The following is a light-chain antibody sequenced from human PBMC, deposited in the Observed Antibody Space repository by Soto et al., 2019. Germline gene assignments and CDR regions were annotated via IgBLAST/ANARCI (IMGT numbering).Light chain of an antibody. Sequence: EIVLTQSPSTLSVAPGLRATLSCRASQSISDTLAWYQQKPGQAPRLLIHGASTRAPGFPARFSGSGSGTDFTLTISSLQSEDFAVYYCQQYNNWPWTFGQGTKV. CDR2: GAS. V-gene: IGKV3-15*01. CDR1: QSISDT. CDR3: QQYNNWPWT. J-gene: IGKJ1*01.